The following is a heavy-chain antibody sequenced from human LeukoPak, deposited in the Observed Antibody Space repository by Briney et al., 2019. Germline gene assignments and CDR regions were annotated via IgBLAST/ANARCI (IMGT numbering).Heavy chain of an antibody. V-gene: IGHV4-34*01. Sequence: SETLSLTCAVYGGSFSGYYWSWIRQPPGKGLEWIGEINHSGSTNYNPSLKSRVTISVDTSKNQFSPKLSSVTAADTAVYYCARAGIAARRGGVDYWGQGTLVTVSS. CDR2: INHSGST. D-gene: IGHD6-6*01. J-gene: IGHJ4*02. CDR3: ARAGIAARRGGVDY. CDR1: GGSFSGYY.